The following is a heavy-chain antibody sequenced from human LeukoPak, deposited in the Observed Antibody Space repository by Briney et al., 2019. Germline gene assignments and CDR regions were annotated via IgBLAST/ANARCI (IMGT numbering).Heavy chain of an antibody. Sequence: SVKVSCKASGGTFSSYAISWVRQAPGQGLEWMGGIIPIFGTANYAQKFQGRVTITTDESTSTAYMELSSLRSEDTAVYYCARASAGLHYDSSGYFFDYWGQGTLVTVSS. D-gene: IGHD3-22*01. CDR2: IIPIFGTA. CDR3: ARASAGLHYDSSGYFFDY. CDR1: GGTFSSYA. J-gene: IGHJ4*02. V-gene: IGHV1-69*05.